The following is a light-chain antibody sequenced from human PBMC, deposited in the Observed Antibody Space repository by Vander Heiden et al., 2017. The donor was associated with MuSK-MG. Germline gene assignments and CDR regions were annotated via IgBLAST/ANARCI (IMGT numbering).Light chain of an antibody. Sequence: DIVLTQSPPTLSLSPGDRAPLSSRARQSVSSYLAWYQQKPGQAPRLLIYDASNRATGMPARFSGSGAGTEYTLTISSREPEDFAVYYCQQHSNWPSLTFGGGTKVEIK. CDR3: QQHSNWPSLT. J-gene: IGKJ4*01. CDR1: QSVSSY. V-gene: IGKV3-11*01. CDR2: DAS.